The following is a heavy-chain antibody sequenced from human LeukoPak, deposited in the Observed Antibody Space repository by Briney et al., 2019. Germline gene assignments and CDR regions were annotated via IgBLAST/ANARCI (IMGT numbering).Heavy chain of an antibody. V-gene: IGHV4-34*01. J-gene: IGHJ4*02. Sequence: PSETLSLTCAVYGGSFSGYYWSWIRQPPGKGLEWIGEINHSGSTNYNPSLKSRVTISVDTSKNQFSLKLSSVTAADTAVYYCARSRRVGATSLGYWGQGTLVTVSS. D-gene: IGHD1-26*01. CDR2: INHSGST. CDR3: ARSRRVGATSLGY. CDR1: GGSFSGYY.